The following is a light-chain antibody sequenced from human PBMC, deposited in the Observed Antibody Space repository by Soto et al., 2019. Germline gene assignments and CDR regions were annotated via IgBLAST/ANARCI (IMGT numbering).Light chain of an antibody. V-gene: IGLV1-40*01. CDR3: QSYDSSLSGSVI. CDR2: GNT. CDR1: RSNIGADYD. Sequence: QSVLTQPPSVSGAPGQRVIISCTGSRSNIGADYDVHWYQQIPGTAPKLLIYGNTNRPSGVPDRFSGSKSGTSASLAITGLQAEDEADYYCQSYDSSLSGSVIFGGGTKLTVL. J-gene: IGLJ2*01.